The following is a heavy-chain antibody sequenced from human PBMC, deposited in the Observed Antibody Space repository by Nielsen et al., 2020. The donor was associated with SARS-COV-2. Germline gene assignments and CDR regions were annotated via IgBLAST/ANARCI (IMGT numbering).Heavy chain of an antibody. D-gene: IGHD7-27*01. CDR1: GGSFSGYY. V-gene: IGHV4-34*01. CDR2: INHSGST. CDR3: ARQLKLGNYAFDI. J-gene: IGHJ3*02. Sequence: SETLSLTCAVYGGSFSGYYWSWIRQPPGKGLEWIGEINHSGSTNYNPSLKSRVTISVDTSKNQFSLKLSSVTAADTAVYYCARQLKLGNYAFDIWGQGTMVTVSS.